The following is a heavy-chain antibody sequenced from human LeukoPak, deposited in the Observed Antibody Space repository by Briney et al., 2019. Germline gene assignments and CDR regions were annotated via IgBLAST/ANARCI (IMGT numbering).Heavy chain of an antibody. CDR2: IYYSGST. J-gene: IGHJ4*02. Sequence: TETLSLTCTVSGGSISSYYWSWIRQPPGKGLEWIGYIYYSGSTNYNPSLKSRVTISVDTSKNQFSLKLSSVTAADTAVYYCARDAHYYDSSGYATSVFDYWGQGTLVTVSS. V-gene: IGHV4-59*01. CDR1: GGSISSYY. D-gene: IGHD3-22*01. CDR3: ARDAHYYDSSGYATSVFDY.